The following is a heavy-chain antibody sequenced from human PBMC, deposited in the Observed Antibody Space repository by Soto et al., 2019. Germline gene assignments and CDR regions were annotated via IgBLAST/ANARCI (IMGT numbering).Heavy chain of an antibody. CDR1: GYPLTRYT. V-gene: IGHV1-3*01. CDR3: ARGIATGQLDP. D-gene: IGHD2-15*01. CDR2: INPDNGNT. Sequence: VXSVKGACKASGYPLTRYTGNWVRQAPGQRLEWMGWINPDNGNTKSSQKFQDRVIITRDTSASTAYMDLSSLRSEDTAVYYCARGIATGQLDPWGQRTLVTFPS. J-gene: IGHJ5*02.